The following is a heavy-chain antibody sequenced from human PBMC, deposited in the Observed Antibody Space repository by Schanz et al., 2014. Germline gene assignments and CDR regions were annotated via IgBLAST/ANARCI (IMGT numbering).Heavy chain of an antibody. Sequence: GQLAESGGGLVQPGGSLGLSCVVSGFTVSSDHMSWVRQAPGKGLEWIGRVYTSGSTNYNPSLKSRVTISLDTSKNQFSLTLTSLTAADTAVYYCARDTTWRLDLWGRGTLVTVSS. CDR1: GFTVSSDH. CDR3: ARDTTWRLDL. D-gene: IGHD1-1*01. V-gene: IGHV4-4*08. J-gene: IGHJ2*01. CDR2: VYTSGST.